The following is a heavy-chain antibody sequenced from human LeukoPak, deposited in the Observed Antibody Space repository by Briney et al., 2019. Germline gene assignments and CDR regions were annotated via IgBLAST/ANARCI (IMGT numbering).Heavy chain of an antibody. CDR2: MNPNSGNT. CDR3: ASWHGWSPFDY. Sequence: ASVKVSCKASGYTFTSYYMHWVRQAPGQGLEWMGWMNPNSGNTGYAQKFQGRVTMTRNTSISTAYMELSSLRSEDTAVYYCASWHGWSPFDYWGQGTLVTVSS. D-gene: IGHD3-3*01. V-gene: IGHV1-8*02. J-gene: IGHJ4*02. CDR1: GYTFTSYY.